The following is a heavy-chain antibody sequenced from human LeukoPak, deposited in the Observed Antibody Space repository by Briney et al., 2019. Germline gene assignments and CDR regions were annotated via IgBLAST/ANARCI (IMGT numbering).Heavy chain of an antibody. V-gene: IGHV5-51*01. J-gene: IGHJ6*03. Sequence: GESLKISCKGSGYSFTSYWIGWVRQMPGKGLEWMGIIYPGDSDTRYSPSFQGQVTISADKSISTAYLQWSSLKASDTAMYYCARHVGGGGYCSSTSCYGGHLYMDVWGKGTTVTVSS. CDR3: ARHVGGGGYCSSTSCYGGHLYMDV. D-gene: IGHD2-2*01. CDR1: GYSFTSYW. CDR2: IYPGDSDT.